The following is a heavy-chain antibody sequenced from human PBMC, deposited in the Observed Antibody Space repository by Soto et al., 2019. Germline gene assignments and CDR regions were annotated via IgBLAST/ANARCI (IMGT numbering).Heavy chain of an antibody. CDR1: GGSISSSSHY. CDR3: ATIWFGDGDF. V-gene: IGHV4-39*01. D-gene: IGHD3-10*01. Sequence: PSETLSLTCTVFGGSISSSSHYWGWLRQPPGKGLEWIGSIYYSGSTHYNPSLKSRVTISVDTSKNQFSLKPSSVTAADTALYYCATIWFGDGDFWGQGTLVTVSS. J-gene: IGHJ4*02. CDR2: IYYSGST.